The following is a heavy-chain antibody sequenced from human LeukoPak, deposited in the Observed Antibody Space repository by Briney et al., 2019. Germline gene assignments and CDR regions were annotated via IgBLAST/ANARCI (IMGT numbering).Heavy chain of an antibody. CDR2: IRYDGSNK. J-gene: IGHJ4*02. V-gene: IGHV3-30*02. CDR1: GFTFSSYG. CDR3: AKDVKWIQLWLSGGIDY. D-gene: IGHD5-18*01. Sequence: PGGSLRLSCAAPGFTFSSYGMHWVRQAPGKGLEWVAFIRYDGSNKYYADSVKGRFTISRDNSKNTLYLQMNSLRAEDTAVYYCAKDVKWIQLWLSGGIDYWGQGTLVTVSS.